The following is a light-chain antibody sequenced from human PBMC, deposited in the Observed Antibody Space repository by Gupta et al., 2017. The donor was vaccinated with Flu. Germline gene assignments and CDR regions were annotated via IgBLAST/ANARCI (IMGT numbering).Light chain of an antibody. CDR2: DAS. CDR1: QSVSSC. Sequence: ELVLTQTPAALPLSPGERVPLSCRASQSVSSCLAWYQQKPGQAPRLLIYDASNRATVIPARFSGSGSGTNVTLTISSLEPEDFAVYYCQQRSYWTITFGQGTRLEIK. CDR3: QQRSYWTIT. J-gene: IGKJ5*01. V-gene: IGKV3-11*01.